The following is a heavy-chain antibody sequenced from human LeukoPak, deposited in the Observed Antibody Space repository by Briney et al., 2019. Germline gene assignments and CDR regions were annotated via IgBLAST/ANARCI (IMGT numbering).Heavy chain of an antibody. CDR2: ISSGSGGNT. D-gene: IGHD5-24*01. V-gene: IGHV3-23*01. Sequence: GGSLRLSCAASGVTLSSYAKSWARQAPGKGLEWVSGISSGSGGNTYYADSVKGRFTISRDNAKNTVYLEMNSLSVEDTATYYCIRDFRSADLWGQGTLVTVTS. CDR1: GVTLSSYA. J-gene: IGHJ5*02. CDR3: IRDFRSADL.